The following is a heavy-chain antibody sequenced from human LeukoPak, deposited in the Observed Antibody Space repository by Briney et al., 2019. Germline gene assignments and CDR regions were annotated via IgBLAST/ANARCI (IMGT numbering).Heavy chain of an antibody. D-gene: IGHD6-19*01. CDR1: GGSISSYY. CDR3: ARRGPIAVAGHFDY. Sequence: PSETLSLTCTVSGGSISSYYWSWIRQPPGKGLEWIGYIYYSGSTNYNPSLKSRVTISVDTSKSQFPLNLDSVTAADTAVYYCARRGPIAVAGHFDYWGQGTLVTVSS. V-gene: IGHV4-59*01. J-gene: IGHJ4*02. CDR2: IYYSGST.